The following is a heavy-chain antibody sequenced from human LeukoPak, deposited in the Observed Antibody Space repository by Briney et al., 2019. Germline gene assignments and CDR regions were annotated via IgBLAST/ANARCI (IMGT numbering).Heavy chain of an antibody. Sequence: SETLSLTCTVSGGSISSYYWSWIRQPPGKGLEWMGYMYNSGSTNYNPSLKSRVTISVDTSKNQFSLKLSSVTAADTAVYYCARHGGGYSFDYWGQGTLVTVSS. V-gene: IGHV4-59*01. CDR1: GGSISSYY. D-gene: IGHD5-24*01. CDR2: MYNSGST. CDR3: ARHGGGYSFDY. J-gene: IGHJ4*02.